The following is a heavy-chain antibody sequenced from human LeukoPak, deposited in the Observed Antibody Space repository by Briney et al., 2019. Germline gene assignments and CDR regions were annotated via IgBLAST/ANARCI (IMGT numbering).Heavy chain of an antibody. CDR3: AREGGSYSNYFDY. CDR1: GGSISGYYW. J-gene: IGHJ4*02. CDR2: IYSDGIST. Sequence: ETLSLTCTVSGGSISGYYWMHWVRQAPGKGLVWVSRIYSDGISTSYADSVKGRFTISRDNAKNTLYLQMNSLKAEDTAIYYCAREGGSYSNYFDYWGQGTLVTVSS. V-gene: IGHV3-74*01. D-gene: IGHD1-26*01.